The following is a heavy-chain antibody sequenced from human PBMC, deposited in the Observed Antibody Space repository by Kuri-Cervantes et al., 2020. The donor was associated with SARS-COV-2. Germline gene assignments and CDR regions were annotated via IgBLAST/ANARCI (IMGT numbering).Heavy chain of an antibody. CDR3: TRGQRSGNMDV. D-gene: IGHD6-25*01. V-gene: IGHV3-48*04. CDR2: IHNSLDVI. Sequence: GESLKISCAASGFTFSSYAMSWVRQAPGKGLEWVSYIHNSLDVIYYADSVRGRFTIYRDNARNSLYLQMNSPRVDDTAGYYCTRGQRSGNMDVWGQGTTVTVSS. J-gene: IGHJ6*02. CDR1: GFTFSSYA.